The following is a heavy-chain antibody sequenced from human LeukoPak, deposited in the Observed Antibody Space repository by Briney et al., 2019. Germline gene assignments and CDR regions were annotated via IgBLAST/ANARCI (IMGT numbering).Heavy chain of an antibody. Sequence: PSETLSLTCSVSGGSISSISSYWGWIRQPPGKGLEWIGSIYYSGSTYYNPSLKSRVTISVDTSKNQFSLKLSSVTAADTAVYYCARGSLMVTTYRGGNWFDPWGQGTLVTVSS. CDR3: ARGSLMVTTYRGGNWFDP. CDR1: GGSISSISSY. J-gene: IGHJ5*02. CDR2: IYYSGST. V-gene: IGHV4-39*07. D-gene: IGHD5-18*01.